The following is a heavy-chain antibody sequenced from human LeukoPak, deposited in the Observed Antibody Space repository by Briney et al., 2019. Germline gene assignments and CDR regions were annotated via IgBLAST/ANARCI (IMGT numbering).Heavy chain of an antibody. CDR2: ISGSGGST. V-gene: IGHV3-23*01. Sequence: GGSLRLSCAASGFTFSSYAMSWVRQAPGKGLEWVSAISGSGGSTYYADSVKGRFTISRDNSKNTLYLQMNSLRAEDTAVYYCAKYYYDILTGYYSPPDYWGQGTLVTVSS. CDR3: AKYYYDILTGYYSPPDY. D-gene: IGHD3-9*01. J-gene: IGHJ4*02. CDR1: GFTFSSYA.